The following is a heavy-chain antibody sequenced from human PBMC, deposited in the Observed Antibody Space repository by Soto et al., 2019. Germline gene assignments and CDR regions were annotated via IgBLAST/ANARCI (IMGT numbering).Heavy chain of an antibody. J-gene: IGHJ6*02. CDR3: AKENYDFWSGYYTGYGMDV. CDR2: ISYDGSNK. V-gene: IGHV3-30*18. Sequence: QVQLVESGGGVVQPGRSLRLSCAASGFTFSSYGMHWVRRAPGKGLEGGAVISYDGSNKYYADSVKGRFTISRDNSKNTLYLQMNSLRAEDTAVYYCAKENYDFWSGYYTGYGMDVWGQGTTVTVSS. D-gene: IGHD3-3*01. CDR1: GFTFSSYG.